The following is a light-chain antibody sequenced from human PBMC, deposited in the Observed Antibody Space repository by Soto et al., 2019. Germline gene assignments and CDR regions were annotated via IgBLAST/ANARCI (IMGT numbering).Light chain of an antibody. Sequence: DIQMTQSPSTLSASVGDRVTITCRASQSISSWLAWYQQKPGKAPKLLIYDASSLESGVPSRFGGSGSGTEFTLTIRSLQPDDFATYYCQQYNSYSGYTFGQGTKLEIK. J-gene: IGKJ2*01. V-gene: IGKV1-5*01. CDR1: QSISSW. CDR3: QQYNSYSGYT. CDR2: DAS.